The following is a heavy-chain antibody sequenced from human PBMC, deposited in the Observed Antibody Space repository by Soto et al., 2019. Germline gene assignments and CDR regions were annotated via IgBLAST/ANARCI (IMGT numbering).Heavy chain of an antibody. V-gene: IGHV1-24*01. J-gene: IGHJ5*02. CDR2: FDPEDGET. Sequence: ASVKVSCKVSGYTLTELSMHWVRKAPGKGLEWMGGFDPEDGETIYAQKFQGRVTMTEDTSTDTAYMELSSLRSEDTAVYYCATATGYSSGWNGPRWFDPWGQGTLVTVSS. CDR3: ATATGYSSGWNGPRWFDP. D-gene: IGHD6-19*01. CDR1: GYTLTELS.